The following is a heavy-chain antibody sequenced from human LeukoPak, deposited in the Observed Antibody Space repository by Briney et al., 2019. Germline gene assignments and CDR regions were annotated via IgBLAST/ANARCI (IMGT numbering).Heavy chain of an antibody. CDR1: GGSFSGYY. CDR3: ARGRGLRFVEWFTSDY. D-gene: IGHD3-3*01. CDR2: INHSGST. Sequence: PSETLSLTCAVYGGSFSGYYWSWIRQPPGKGLEWIGEINHSGSTTYDPSLESRVTISVDTSKNQFSLKLSSVTAAETAVYYCARGRGLRFVEWFTSDYWGQGTLVTVSS. J-gene: IGHJ4*02. V-gene: IGHV4-34*01.